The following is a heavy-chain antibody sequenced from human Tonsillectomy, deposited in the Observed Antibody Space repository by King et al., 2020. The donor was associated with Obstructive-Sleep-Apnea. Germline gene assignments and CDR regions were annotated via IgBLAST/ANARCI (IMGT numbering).Heavy chain of an antibody. Sequence: VQLVESGGGLVQPGRSLRLSCAASGFTFDDYAMHWVRQAPGKGLEWVSGISLNSGGIRYADSVKGRFTISRDNAKNSLSLQMKSLRAEDTALYYCVRKNRYRNGKDFDYWGQGTLVTVSS. D-gene: IGHD1-1*01. CDR2: ISLNSGGI. CDR3: VRKNRYRNGKDFDY. V-gene: IGHV3-9*01. J-gene: IGHJ4*02. CDR1: GFTFDDYA.